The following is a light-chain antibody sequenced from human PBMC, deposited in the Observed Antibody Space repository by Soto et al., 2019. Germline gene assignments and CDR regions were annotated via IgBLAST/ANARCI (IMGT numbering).Light chain of an antibody. CDR1: QSVSSSY. CDR3: QQYGSSPIT. CDR2: GAS. Sequence: DIVLTQSPGTLSLSPGERATLSCRCSQSVSSSYLAWYQQKPGQAPRLIIYGASSRATGIPDRFSGSGSGTDCTLTISRLEPEDVAVYYCQQYGSSPITLGQGTRLEIK. J-gene: IGKJ5*01. V-gene: IGKV3-20*01.